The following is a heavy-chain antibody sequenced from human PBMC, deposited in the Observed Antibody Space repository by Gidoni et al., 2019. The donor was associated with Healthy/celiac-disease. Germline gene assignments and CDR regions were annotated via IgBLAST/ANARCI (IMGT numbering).Heavy chain of an antibody. J-gene: IGHJ2*01. CDR3: AREVAVAGMVWYFDL. CDR2: TRNKANSYTT. V-gene: IGHV3-72*01. CDR1: GFTFSDHY. Sequence: EVQLVESGGGLVQHGGSLRLSCAASGFTFSDHYMDWVRQAPGKGLEWVGRTRNKANSYTTEYAASVKGRFTISRDDSKNSLYLQMNSLKTEDTAVYYCAREVAVAGMVWYFDLWGRGTLVTVSS. D-gene: IGHD6-19*01.